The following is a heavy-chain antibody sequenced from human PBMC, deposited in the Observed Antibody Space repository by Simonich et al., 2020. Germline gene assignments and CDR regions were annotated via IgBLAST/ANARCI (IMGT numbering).Heavy chain of an antibody. V-gene: IGHV1-69*09. CDR3: ARGGLADRRIVYYYYMDV. D-gene: IGHD2-15*01. J-gene: IGHJ6*03. CDR1: GGLFSSYA. Sequence: QVQLVQSGAEVKKPGSSVKVSCKASGGLFSSYAISWVRQAPGQGLEWRGGIIPILSIANYEQKFQGRVTINADKSTSTAYMELSSLRSEDTAVYYCARGGLADRRIVYYYYMDVWGKGTTVTVSS. CDR2: IIPILSIA.